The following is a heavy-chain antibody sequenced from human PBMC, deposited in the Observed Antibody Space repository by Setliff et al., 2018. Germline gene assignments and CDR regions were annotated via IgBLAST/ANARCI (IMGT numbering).Heavy chain of an antibody. J-gene: IGHJ4*02. Sequence: LPCAASGFTFHGSAMHWVRQAPGKGLEWVSGISWKSDSMGYADSVKGRFTMTRDNAKNSLYLQMNSLRPEDTALYYCAKAPYCSGGSCSSAYIFDHWGQGTLVTVSS. D-gene: IGHD2-15*01. V-gene: IGHV3-9*01. CDR3: AKAPYCSGGSCSSAYIFDH. CDR1: GFTFHGSA. CDR2: ISWKSDSM.